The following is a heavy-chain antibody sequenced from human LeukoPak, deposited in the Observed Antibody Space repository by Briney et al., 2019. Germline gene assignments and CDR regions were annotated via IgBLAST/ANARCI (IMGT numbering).Heavy chain of an antibody. J-gene: IGHJ4*02. Sequence: AGGSLRLSCVASGFTFSSYGMHWVRQAPGKGLEWVAFRRYDGSNKYYADSVKGRFTISRDNSKNTLHLQMNSLRVEDTAVYYCAKDTSGSGTGIDYWGQGTLVTVSS. CDR3: AKDTSGSGTGIDY. CDR2: RRYDGSNK. D-gene: IGHD1-26*01. CDR1: GFTFSSYG. V-gene: IGHV3-30*02.